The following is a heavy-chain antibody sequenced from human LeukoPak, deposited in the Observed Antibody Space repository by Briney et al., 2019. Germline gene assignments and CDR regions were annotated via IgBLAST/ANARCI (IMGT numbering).Heavy chain of an antibody. J-gene: IGHJ6*02. CDR3: ARRGTGHGMDV. V-gene: IGHV3-74*01. CDR1: GFTFNNYR. D-gene: IGHD1-1*01. Sequence: GGSLRLSCAASGFTFNNYRIHWVRQVPGKGLVWVSRINNDGSSASYVDSVKGRFTISRDNAKNTLFLQMNSLRAEDTAVYYCARRGTGHGMDVWGQGTTVIVSS. CDR2: INNDGSSA.